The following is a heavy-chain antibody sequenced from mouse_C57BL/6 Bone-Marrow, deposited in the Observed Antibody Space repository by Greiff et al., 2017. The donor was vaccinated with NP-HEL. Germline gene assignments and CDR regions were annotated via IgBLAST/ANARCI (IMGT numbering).Heavy chain of an antibody. CDR3: ARQDGSGWYYEV. Sequence: EVKLEESGGGLVQPGGSLTLSCAASGFTFSDYYMCWVRQSPEKRLEWVAYISNGGGSDYYPETVKGRFTISRDNAKNTRDLQMIRLKSEDTAMYDCARQDGSGWYYEVWGTGTTVTVSS. V-gene: IGHV5-12*01. CDR2: ISNGGGSD. J-gene: IGHJ1*03. D-gene: IGHD1-1*01. CDR1: GFTFSDYY.